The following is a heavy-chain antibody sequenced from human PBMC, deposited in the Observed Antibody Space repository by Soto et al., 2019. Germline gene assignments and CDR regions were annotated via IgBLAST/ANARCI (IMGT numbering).Heavy chain of an antibody. V-gene: IGHV3-7*03. J-gene: IGHJ6*02. CDR2: IKQDGSEK. CDR1: GFTFSSYW. D-gene: IGHD1-26*01. Sequence: EVQLVESGGGLVQPGGSLRLSCAASGFTFSSYWMSWVRQAPGKGLEWVANIKQDGSEKYYVDSVKGRFTISRDNAKNSLYRQMNRLRAEDSAVYYCARDLDSGSSDYYYYYGMDGGGQGTTVTVSS. CDR3: ARDLDSGSSDYYYYYGMDG.